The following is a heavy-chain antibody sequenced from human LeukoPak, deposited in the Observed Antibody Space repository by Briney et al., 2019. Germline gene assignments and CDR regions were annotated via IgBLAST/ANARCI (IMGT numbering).Heavy chain of an antibody. V-gene: IGHV4-61*01. Sequence: SETLSLTCTVSGGSVSSGSYYWSWIRQPPGKGLEWIGYIYYSGSTNYNPSLKSRVTISVDTSKNQFSLKLSSVTAADMAVYYCARGSSSGWFLIDYWGQGTLVTVSS. CDR2: IYYSGST. CDR1: GGSVSSGSYY. CDR3: ARGSSSGWFLIDY. D-gene: IGHD6-19*01. J-gene: IGHJ4*02.